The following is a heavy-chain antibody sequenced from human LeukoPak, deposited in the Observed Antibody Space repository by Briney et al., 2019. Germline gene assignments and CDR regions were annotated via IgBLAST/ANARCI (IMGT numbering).Heavy chain of an antibody. V-gene: IGHV4-39*01. CDR2: IYYSGST. CDR1: GGSISSSSYY. CDR3: ASQYDILTGYYKGDNWFDP. Sequence: SETLSLTCTVPGGSISSSSYYWGWIRQPPGKGLEWIGNIYYSGSTYYNPSLKSRVTISVDTSKNQFSLKLSSVTAADTAVYYCASQYDILTGYYKGDNWFDPWGQGTLVTVSS. J-gene: IGHJ5*02. D-gene: IGHD3-9*01.